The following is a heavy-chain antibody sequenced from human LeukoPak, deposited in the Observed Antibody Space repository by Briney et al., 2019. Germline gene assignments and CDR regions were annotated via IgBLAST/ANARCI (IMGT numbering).Heavy chain of an antibody. Sequence: PGGSLRLSCAASGFIVSSNYMSWVRQAPGKGLEWVSVFYSGGYTYYADSGKGRFTISRDNFKNTLYLQMDSLRAEDTAVYYCAREVLELLYFDYWGQGTLVTVSS. CDR3: AREVLELLYFDY. J-gene: IGHJ4*02. CDR1: GFIVSSNY. D-gene: IGHD1-7*01. CDR2: FYSGGYT. V-gene: IGHV3-53*01.